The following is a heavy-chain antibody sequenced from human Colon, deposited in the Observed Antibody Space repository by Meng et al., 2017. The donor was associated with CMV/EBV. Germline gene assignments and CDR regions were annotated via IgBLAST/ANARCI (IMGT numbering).Heavy chain of an antibody. Sequence: LTSAVSGCSISSGGYSWSWIRQPPGKGLEWIEYIFYSGGTYYNPSLQSRVTISLDKSQNQFSLKLKSVTAADTAVYYCAREKGYFFDFWGQGTLVTVSS. CDR3: AREKGYFFDF. J-gene: IGHJ4*02. CDR1: GCSISSGGYS. V-gene: IGHV4-30-2*01. CDR2: IFYSGGT.